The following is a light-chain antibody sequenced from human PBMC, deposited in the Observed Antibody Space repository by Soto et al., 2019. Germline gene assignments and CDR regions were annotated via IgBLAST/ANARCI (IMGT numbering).Light chain of an antibody. CDR1: SSDIGDYVY. V-gene: IGLV2-14*01. Sequence: QSVLTQPASVSGSPGQSITISCTGSSSDIGDYVYVSWYQHHPGKAPKLILYEVSNRPSGVSNRFSGSKSGNTASLTISGLQAEDEADYYCSSYTSSSTLVFGGGTKLTVL. CDR3: SSYTSSSTLV. CDR2: EVS. J-gene: IGLJ2*01.